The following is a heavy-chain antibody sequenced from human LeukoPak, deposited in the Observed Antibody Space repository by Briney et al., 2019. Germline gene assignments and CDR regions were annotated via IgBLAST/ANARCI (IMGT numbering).Heavy chain of an antibody. J-gene: IGHJ5*02. Sequence: PGRSLRLSCAASGFTFSSYGMHWVRQAPGKGLEWVAVIWYDGSNKYYADSVKGRFTISRDNSKNTLYLQMGSLRAEDMAVYYCARGHSSGWFGNWFDPWGQGTLVTVSS. CDR3: ARGHSSGWFGNWFDP. V-gene: IGHV3-33*01. CDR2: IWYDGSNK. D-gene: IGHD6-19*01. CDR1: GFTFSSYG.